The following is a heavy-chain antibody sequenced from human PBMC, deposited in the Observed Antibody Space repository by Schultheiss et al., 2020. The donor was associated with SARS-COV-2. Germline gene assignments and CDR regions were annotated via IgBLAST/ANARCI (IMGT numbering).Heavy chain of an antibody. CDR2: IGTAGDT. J-gene: IGHJ1*01. V-gene: IGHV3-13*01. CDR1: GFTFSSYD. D-gene: IGHD2-8*01. CDR3: ARVGRDCSHGVCYNAEYFQH. Sequence: GGSLRLSCAASGFTFSSYDMHWVRQATGKGLEWVSAIGTAGDTYYPGSVKGRFTISRDNAKSLLFLQMNSLRAEDTAVYYCARVGRDCSHGVCYNAEYFQHWGQGTLVTVSS.